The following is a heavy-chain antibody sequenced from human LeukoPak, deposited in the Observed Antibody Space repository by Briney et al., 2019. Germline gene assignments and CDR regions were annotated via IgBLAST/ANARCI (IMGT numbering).Heavy chain of an antibody. D-gene: IGHD6-13*01. V-gene: IGHV4-34*01. J-gene: IGHJ4*02. CDR3: ARRMYSSSWYSFDY. CDR1: SGSFSGYY. CDR2: INHSGST. Sequence: SETLSLTCAVYSGSFSGYYWSWIRQPPGKGLEWIGEINHSGSTNYNPSLKSRVTISVDTSKNQFSLKLSSVTAADMAVYYFARRMYSSSWYSFDYWGQGTLVTVSS.